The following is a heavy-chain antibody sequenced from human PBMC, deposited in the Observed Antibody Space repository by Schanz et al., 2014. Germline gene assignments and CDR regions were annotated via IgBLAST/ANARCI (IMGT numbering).Heavy chain of an antibody. D-gene: IGHD1-26*01. CDR3: ARDRRSADRDY. CDR2: ITYNGGTI. V-gene: IGHV3-48*01. CDR1: GITFSSHS. J-gene: IGHJ4*02. Sequence: EVHLVESGGGLVQPGGSLRLSCAASGITFSSHSFNWVRQAPGKGLEWISYITYNGGTIYYADSVKGRFTISRDNAKNSLYLEMNSLRAEDTALYYCARDRRSADRDYWGQGTLVTVSS.